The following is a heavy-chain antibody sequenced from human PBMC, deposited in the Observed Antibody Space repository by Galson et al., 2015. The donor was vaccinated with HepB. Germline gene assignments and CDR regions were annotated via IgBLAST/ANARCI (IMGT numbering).Heavy chain of an antibody. V-gene: IGHV3-7*03. CDR2: IKQDGSEK. Sequence: SLRLSCAASGFTFSSDWMHWVRQAPGKGLEWVASIKQDGSEKSYVDSVKGRFTISRDNAKNSLYLQMNSLRAEDTAVYYCVKIYRSGSDSFWGQGTLVTVSS. D-gene: IGHD6-19*01. J-gene: IGHJ4*02. CDR1: GFTFSSDW. CDR3: VKIYRSGSDSF.